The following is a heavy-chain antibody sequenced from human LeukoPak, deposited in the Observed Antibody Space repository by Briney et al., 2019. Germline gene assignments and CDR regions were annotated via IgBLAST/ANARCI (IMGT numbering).Heavy chain of an antibody. V-gene: IGHV4-59*01. Sequence: SETLSLTCTVSGGFISSYYWSWIRQPPGKGLEWIGYIYYTGSTNYNPALKSRVTISVDTSKNQFSLKLSSVTAADTAVYYCAKDQAFPGVVVPAGSYYYGMDVWGQGTTVTVSS. CDR2: IYYTGST. J-gene: IGHJ6*02. CDR1: GGFISSYY. D-gene: IGHD2-2*01. CDR3: AKDQAFPGVVVPAGSYYYGMDV.